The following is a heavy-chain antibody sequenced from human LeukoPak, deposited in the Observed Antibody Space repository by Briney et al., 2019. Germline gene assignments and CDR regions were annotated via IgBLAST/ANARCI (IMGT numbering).Heavy chain of an antibody. V-gene: IGHV3-48*01. CDR2: ISSSSSTI. CDR3: ARGGYSYGSKKIPFDY. D-gene: IGHD5-18*01. CDR1: GFTFSSYS. J-gene: IGHJ4*02. Sequence: PGGSLRLSCAASGFTFSSYSMNWVRQAPGKGLEWVSYISSSSSTIYYADSVKGRFTISRDNAKNSLYLQMNSLRAEDTAVYYCARGGYSYGSKKIPFDYWGQGTLVTVSS.